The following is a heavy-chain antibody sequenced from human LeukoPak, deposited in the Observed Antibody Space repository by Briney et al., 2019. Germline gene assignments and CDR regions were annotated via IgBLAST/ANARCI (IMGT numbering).Heavy chain of an antibody. Sequence: ADSLTLTCNVSGYTPSELSMHWLRQPPGKGPAWMGGFYPEDGETIYAHKLQGSVTMTEDTSTDTAYMDLSSLRSEDTAVYYCATAVGIAAAGSGWFDPWGQGTLVTVS. D-gene: IGHD6-13*01. CDR1: GYTPSELS. V-gene: IGHV1-24*01. CDR3: ATAVGIAAAGSGWFDP. J-gene: IGHJ5*02. CDR2: FYPEDGET.